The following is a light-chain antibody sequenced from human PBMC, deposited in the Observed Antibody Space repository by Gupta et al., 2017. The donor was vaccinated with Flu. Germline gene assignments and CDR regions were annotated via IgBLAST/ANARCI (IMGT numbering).Light chain of an antibody. Sequence: QSVLTQPPSVSAAPGQKVTIPCSGGSSNIGNNYVSWYQKIPGTAPKLVIYENDKRSSGIPDRFSASKSGTSATLGISGLQPGDEANYYCGTWDSSLSSVVFGGGTKVTVL. CDR2: END. CDR1: SSNIGNNY. J-gene: IGLJ3*02. V-gene: IGLV1-51*02. CDR3: GTWDSSLSSVV.